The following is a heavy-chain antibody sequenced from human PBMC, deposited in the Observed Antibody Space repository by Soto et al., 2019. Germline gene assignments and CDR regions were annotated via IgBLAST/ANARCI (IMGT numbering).Heavy chain of an antibody. CDR2: ISGNAAST. J-gene: IGHJ6*02. Sequence: GGSLRLSCVASGFPFDPYVMAWVRQAPGKGLEWVAAISGNAASTHYADSVKDRFTISRDNSKNTLYLQMNSLRAEDTAVYYCAKQKYYDFWSGYQDHYYYYYGMDVWGQGTTVTVSS. CDR3: AKQKYYDFWSGYQDHYYYYYGMDV. CDR1: GFPFDPYV. D-gene: IGHD3-3*01. V-gene: IGHV3-23*01.